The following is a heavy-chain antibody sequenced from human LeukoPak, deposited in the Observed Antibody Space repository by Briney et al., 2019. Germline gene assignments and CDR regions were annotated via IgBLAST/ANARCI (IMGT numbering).Heavy chain of an antibody. Sequence: GRSLRPSGATSGLTVSNFATHYVRQTPGEGQEWVSLTWFDESSEYYANSVKGRFTISRDNSENTLQMQMSSMRAEDTAVYFCAKDSGITGIQRPFDYWGQGTLVTVSS. D-gene: IGHD1-20*01. CDR3: AKDSGITGIQRPFDY. CDR1: GLTVSNFA. J-gene: IGHJ4*02. V-gene: IGHV3-33*06. CDR2: TWFDESSE.